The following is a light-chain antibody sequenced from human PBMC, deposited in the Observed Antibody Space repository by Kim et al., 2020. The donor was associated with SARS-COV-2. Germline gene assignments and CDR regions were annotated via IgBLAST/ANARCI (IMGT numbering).Light chain of an antibody. CDR1: QSVGSSY. CDR3: QQYGSSPYT. J-gene: IGKJ2*01. CDR2: GAS. Sequence: LSPGESATLSCRASQSVGSSYLAWYQQKPGQAPRLLIYGASSRATAIPDRFSGSGSGTDFTLTISRLEPEDFAVYYCQQYGSSPYTFGQGTKLEI. V-gene: IGKV3-20*01.